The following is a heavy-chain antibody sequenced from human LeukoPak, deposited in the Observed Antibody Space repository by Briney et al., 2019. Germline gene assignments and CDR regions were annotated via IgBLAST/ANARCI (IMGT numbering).Heavy chain of an antibody. V-gene: IGHV4-34*01. CDR3: ASMIVVVRDAFDI. Sequence: PSETLSLTCAVYGGSFSGCYWSWIRQPPGKGLEWIGEINHSGSTNYNPSLKSRVTISVDTSKNQFSLKLSSVTAADTAVYYCASMIVVVRDAFDIWGQGTMVTVSS. D-gene: IGHD3-22*01. CDR1: GGSFSGCY. CDR2: INHSGST. J-gene: IGHJ3*02.